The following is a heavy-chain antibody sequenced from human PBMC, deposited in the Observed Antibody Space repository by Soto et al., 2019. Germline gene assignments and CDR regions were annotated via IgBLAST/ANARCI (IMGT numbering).Heavy chain of an antibody. CDR1: GFTFSSYG. D-gene: IGHD6-13*01. Sequence: QVQLVESGGGVVQPGRALRLSCAASGFTFSSYGMHWVRQSPGKGLEWVAVIWYDGSNKYYSDSVKGRFTISRDNSKNTLYLQMNSLRAEDTAVYYCARTKRSSWTNWFDPWGQGTLVTVSS. CDR2: IWYDGSNK. CDR3: ARTKRSSWTNWFDP. V-gene: IGHV3-33*01. J-gene: IGHJ5*02.